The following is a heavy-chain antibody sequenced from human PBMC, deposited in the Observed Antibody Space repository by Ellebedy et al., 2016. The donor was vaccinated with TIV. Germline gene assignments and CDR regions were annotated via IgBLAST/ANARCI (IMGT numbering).Heavy chain of an antibody. V-gene: IGHV1-46*01. D-gene: IGHD5-12*01. Sequence: AASVKVSCKASGYTFTSYYMHWVRQAPGQGLEWMGIINPSGGSTSYAQKLQGRVTMTTDTSTSTAYMELRSLRSDDTAVYYCARESVASWFDPWGQGTLVTVSS. J-gene: IGHJ5*02. CDR1: GYTFTSYY. CDR2: INPSGGST. CDR3: ARESVASWFDP.